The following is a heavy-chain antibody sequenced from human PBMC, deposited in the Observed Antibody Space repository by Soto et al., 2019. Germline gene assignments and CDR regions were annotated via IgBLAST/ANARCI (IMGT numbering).Heavy chain of an antibody. J-gene: IGHJ4*02. CDR2: IIPIFGTA. V-gene: IGHV1-69*01. Sequence: QVQLVQSGAEVQKPGSSVKVSCKASGGTFSSYAISWVRQAPGQGLEWMGGIIPIFGTANYAQKFQGRVTITADESTSTAYMELSSLRSEDTAVYYCARGFAKDYYDSSGYSFDYWGQGTLVTVSS. CDR1: GGTFSSYA. CDR3: ARGFAKDYYDSSGYSFDY. D-gene: IGHD3-22*01.